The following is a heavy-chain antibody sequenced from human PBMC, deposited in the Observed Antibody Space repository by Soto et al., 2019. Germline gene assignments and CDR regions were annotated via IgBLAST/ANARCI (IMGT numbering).Heavy chain of an antibody. CDR2: VYHSGS. V-gene: IGHV4-59*08. CDR3: ARHWFGEVEKYSFDI. D-gene: IGHD3-10*01. Sequence: SETLSLTCTVSGGSINSYYWSWIRQPPGKGLEWIAYVYHSGSINPSLKSRVTISVDTSKNQFSLKLSSVTAADTAVYYCARHWFGEVEKYSFDIWGQGTKVTVS. J-gene: IGHJ3*02. CDR1: GGSINSYY.